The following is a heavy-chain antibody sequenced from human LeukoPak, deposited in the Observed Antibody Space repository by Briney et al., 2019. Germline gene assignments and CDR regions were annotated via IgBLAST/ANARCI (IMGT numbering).Heavy chain of an antibody. Sequence: GGSLRLSCAASGFSISSYEMNWVRQAPGKGLKRVSHISSSGSTIWYADSVKGRFTTSRHNAKNSLYLQMNSLRAEDTAVYYCARVELAPYYYYMDVWGKGTTVTVSS. J-gene: IGHJ6*03. CDR1: GFSISSYE. D-gene: IGHD1-7*01. CDR3: ARVELAPYYYYMDV. CDR2: ISSSGSTI. V-gene: IGHV3-48*03.